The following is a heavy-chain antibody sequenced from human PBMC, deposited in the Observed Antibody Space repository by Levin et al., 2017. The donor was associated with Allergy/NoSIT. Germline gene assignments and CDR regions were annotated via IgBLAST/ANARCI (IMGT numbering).Heavy chain of an antibody. CDR1: GFTFSSYS. V-gene: IGHV3-48*01. Sequence: GESLKISCAASGFTFSSYSMNWVRQAPGKGLEWVSYISSSSSTIYYADSVKGRFTISRDNAKNSLYLQMNSLRAEDTAVYYCARDPQNYYDSSGYPYFDYWGQGTLVTVSS. CDR3: ARDPQNYYDSSGYPYFDY. CDR2: ISSSSSTI. D-gene: IGHD3-22*01. J-gene: IGHJ4*02.